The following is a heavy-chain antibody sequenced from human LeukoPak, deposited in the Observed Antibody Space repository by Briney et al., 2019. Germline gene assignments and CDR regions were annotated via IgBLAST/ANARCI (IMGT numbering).Heavy chain of an antibody. V-gene: IGHV3-48*04. J-gene: IGHJ3*02. CDR2: ISNSGSTK. CDR3: ASRKSYYDSSGFSSDAFDI. Sequence: PGGSLRLSCAASGFTFNSYWMHWVRHAPGEGLGWVSYISNSGSTKYYADSVKGRFTISRDNAKNSLYLQMNSLRAEDTAVYYCASRKSYYDSSGFSSDAFDIWGQGTMVTVSS. CDR1: GFTFNSYW. D-gene: IGHD3-22*01.